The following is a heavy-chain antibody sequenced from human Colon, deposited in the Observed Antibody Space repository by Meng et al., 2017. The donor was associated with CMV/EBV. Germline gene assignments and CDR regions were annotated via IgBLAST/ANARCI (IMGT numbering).Heavy chain of an antibody. CDR1: GGSFSSYY. D-gene: IGHD2-8*02. CDR2: INHSGST. J-gene: IGHJ5*02. Sequence: SETLSLTCAVYGGSFSSYYWSWIRQPPGKGLEWIGEINHSGSTNYNPSLKRRVTIAVDTSKNQFSLKLSSVTAADTDVYYCASGYWWGSPWGQGTLVTVSS. V-gene: IGHV4-34*01. CDR3: ASGYWWGSP.